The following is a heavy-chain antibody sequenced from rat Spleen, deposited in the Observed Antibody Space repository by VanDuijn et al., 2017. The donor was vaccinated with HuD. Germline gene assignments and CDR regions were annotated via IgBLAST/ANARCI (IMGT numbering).Heavy chain of an antibody. Sequence: EVQLVESGGGLVQPGRSMKLSCVASGFTFTNYYMAWVRQAPTKGLEWVASINTGGGNTYYRDSVKGRFTIARDNAKSTLYLQMDSLRSEDTATYYCARGTRNYSNYGPFAYWGQGTLVTVSS. CDR3: ARGTRNYSNYGPFAY. D-gene: IGHD1-2*01. CDR1: GFTFTNYY. CDR2: INTGGGNT. V-gene: IGHV5-25*01. J-gene: IGHJ3*01.